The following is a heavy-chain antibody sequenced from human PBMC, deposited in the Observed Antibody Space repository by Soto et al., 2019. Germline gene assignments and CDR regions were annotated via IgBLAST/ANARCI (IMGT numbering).Heavy chain of an antibody. Sequence: PSETLSLTCTVSGGSISSGGYSWSWIRQPPGKGLEWIGYIYHSGSTYYNPSLKSRVTISADRSKNQFSLTLTSVTAADTAVYYCARDHNSGDYSYFDNWGQGAPVTVSS. CDR3: ARDHNSGDYSYFDN. CDR2: IYHSGST. D-gene: IGHD4-17*01. V-gene: IGHV4-30-2*01. J-gene: IGHJ4*02. CDR1: GGSISSGGYS.